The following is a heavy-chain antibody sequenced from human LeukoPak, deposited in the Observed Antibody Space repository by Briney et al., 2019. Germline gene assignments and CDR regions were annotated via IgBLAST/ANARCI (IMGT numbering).Heavy chain of an antibody. D-gene: IGHD6-6*01. V-gene: IGHV1-69*13. CDR3: ARAGVGIAARRWYYYYYMDV. CDR2: IIPIFGTA. CDR1: GGTFSSYA. J-gene: IGHJ6*03. Sequence: SVKVSCKASGGTFSSYAISWVRQAPGQGLEWMGGIIPIFGTANYAQKFQGRVTITADESTSTAYMELSSLRSEDTAVYYCARAGVGIAARRWYYYYYMDVWGKGTTVTVSS.